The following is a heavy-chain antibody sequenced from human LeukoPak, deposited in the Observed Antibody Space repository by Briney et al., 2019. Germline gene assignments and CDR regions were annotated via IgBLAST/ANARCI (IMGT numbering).Heavy chain of an antibody. D-gene: IGHD3-22*01. CDR1: GLTFSTYN. CDR3: ARGLSSGYYSGPPY. J-gene: IGHJ4*02. CDR2: ISGSSITI. Sequence: PGGSLRLSCTASGLTFSTYNMNWVRQAPGKGLEWVSSISGSSITIYYADSVKGRFTISRDNANNSLYLQINSLRAEDTAVYYCARGLSSGYYSGPPYWGQGTLVTVSS. V-gene: IGHV3-48*04.